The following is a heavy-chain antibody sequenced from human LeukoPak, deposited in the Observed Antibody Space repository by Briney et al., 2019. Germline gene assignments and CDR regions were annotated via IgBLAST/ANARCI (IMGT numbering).Heavy chain of an antibody. CDR1: GFTFSSYV. J-gene: IGHJ4*02. CDR2: IKQDGSEK. D-gene: IGHD3-9*01. CDR3: AREWGGTYYDILTGLLGGNYFDY. Sequence: PGRSLRLSCAASGFTFSSYVMHWVRQAPGKGLEWVANIKQDGSEKYYVDSVKGRFTISRDNAKNSLYLQMNSLRAEDTAVYYCAREWGGTYYDILTGLLGGNYFDYWGQGTLVTVSS. V-gene: IGHV3-7*01.